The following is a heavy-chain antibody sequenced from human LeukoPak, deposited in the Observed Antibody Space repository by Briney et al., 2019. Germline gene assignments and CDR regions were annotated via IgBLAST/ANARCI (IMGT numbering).Heavy chain of an antibody. Sequence: ASVKVSCKTSGYPFINYDINWVRQASGQGLEWMGWMRPNSGKTGYAQKFQGRITMTRNISISTAYTELGSLRFDDTAVYFCARERGGQAGSYFPSWGQGALVTVSS. CDR2: MRPNSGKT. CDR1: GYPFINYD. D-gene: IGHD1-26*01. J-gene: IGHJ4*02. V-gene: IGHV1-8*01. CDR3: ARERGGQAGSYFPS.